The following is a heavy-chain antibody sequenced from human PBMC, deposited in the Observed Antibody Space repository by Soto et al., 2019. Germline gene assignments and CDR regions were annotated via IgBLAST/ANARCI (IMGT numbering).Heavy chain of an antibody. CDR2: INAGNGNT. D-gene: IGHD6-19*01. J-gene: IGHJ4*02. V-gene: IGHV1-3*01. CDR3: ARDEGYSSGWTPFDY. CDR1: GYTFTSYA. Sequence: QVQLVQSGAEVKKPGASVKVSCKASGYTFTSYAMHWVHQAPGQRLEWMGWINAGNGNTKYSQKFQGRVTITRDTSASTAYMELSSLRSEDTAVYYCARDEGYSSGWTPFDYWGQGTLVTVSS.